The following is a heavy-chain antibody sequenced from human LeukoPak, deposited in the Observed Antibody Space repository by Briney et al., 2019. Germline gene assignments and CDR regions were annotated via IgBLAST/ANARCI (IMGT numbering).Heavy chain of an antibody. D-gene: IGHD3-10*01. V-gene: IGHV4-34*01. CDR3: ARDPGTNWFDP. CDR2: INHSGST. Sequence: SETLSLTCAVYGGSFSGYYWSWIRQPPGKGLEWIGEINHSGSTNYNPSLKSRVTISVDTSKNQFSLKLSSVTAADTAVYYCARDPGTNWFDPWGQGTLVTVSP. CDR1: GGSFSGYY. J-gene: IGHJ5*02.